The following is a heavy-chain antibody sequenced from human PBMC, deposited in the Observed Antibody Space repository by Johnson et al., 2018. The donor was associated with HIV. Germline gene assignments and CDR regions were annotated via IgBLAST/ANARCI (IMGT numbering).Heavy chain of an antibody. V-gene: IGHV3-11*04. Sequence: VQLVESGGGLVKPGGSLRLSCAASGIIFSDYYMSWIRQSPGKGLEWVSHISSSGSTIYYAESVKGRFTISRDNAKNTLYLQMNSLRAEDTAVYYCTTVGSDSSGYYYEDAFDIWGQGTMVTVSS. J-gene: IGHJ3*02. CDR1: GIIFSDYY. CDR2: ISSSGSTI. D-gene: IGHD3-22*01. CDR3: TTVGSDSSGYYYEDAFDI.